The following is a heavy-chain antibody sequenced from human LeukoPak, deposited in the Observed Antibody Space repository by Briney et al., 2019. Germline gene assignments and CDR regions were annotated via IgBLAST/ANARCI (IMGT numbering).Heavy chain of an antibody. J-gene: IGHJ4*02. CDR3: TSEVLLWFGVSSVDY. CDR1: GFTFGDYA. CDR2: IRSKAYGGTT. V-gene: IGHV3-49*04. D-gene: IGHD3-10*01. Sequence: PGGSLRLSCTASGFTFGDYAMSWVRQAPGKGLEWVGFIRSKAYGGTTEYAASVKGRFTISRDDSKSIAYLQMNSLKTEDTAVYYCTSEVLLWFGVSSVDYWGQGTLVTVSS.